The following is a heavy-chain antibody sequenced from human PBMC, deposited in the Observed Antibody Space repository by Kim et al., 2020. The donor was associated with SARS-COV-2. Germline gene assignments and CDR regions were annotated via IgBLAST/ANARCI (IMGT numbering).Heavy chain of an antibody. CDR3: ARVRVPGRLAGFYASYYYYGMDV. CDR2: IYYSGST. Sequence: SETLSLTCTVSGGSVSSGSYYWSWIRQPPGKGLEWIGYIYYSGSTNYNPSLKSRVTISVDTSKNQFSLKLSSVTAADTAVYYCARVRVPGRLAGFYASYYYYGMDVWGQGTTVTVSS. V-gene: IGHV4-61*01. J-gene: IGHJ6*02. CDR1: GGSVSSGSYY. D-gene: IGHD6-19*01.